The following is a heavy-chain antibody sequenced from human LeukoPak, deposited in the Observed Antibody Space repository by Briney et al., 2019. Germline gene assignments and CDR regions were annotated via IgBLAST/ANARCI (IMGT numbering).Heavy chain of an antibody. D-gene: IGHD6-13*01. CDR2: IYYSGST. Sequence: PSETLSLTCTVSGGSISSGDYYWSWIRQPPGKGLEWIGYIYYSGSTYYNPSLKSRVTISVDTSKNQFSLKLSSVTAADTAVYYCASYIAAARMDVWGQGTTVTVSS. CDR1: GGSISSGDYY. V-gene: IGHV4-30-4*01. CDR3: ASYIAAARMDV. J-gene: IGHJ6*02.